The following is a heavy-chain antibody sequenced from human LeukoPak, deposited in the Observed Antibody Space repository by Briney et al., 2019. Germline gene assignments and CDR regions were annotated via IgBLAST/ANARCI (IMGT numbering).Heavy chain of an antibody. V-gene: IGHV4-39*01. J-gene: IGHJ3*02. Sequence: SETLSLTCTVSGGSISSSSYYWGWIRQPPGKGLEWIGTIYKSGRAYYNPSLKSRVTISVDTSTNQFALKLSSVTAADTAMYYCARSGYYPCSGFRRAFDIWGQGAMVTVSS. CDR2: IYKSGRA. CDR1: GGSISSSSYY. D-gene: IGHD3-22*01. CDR3: ARSGYYPCSGFRRAFDI.